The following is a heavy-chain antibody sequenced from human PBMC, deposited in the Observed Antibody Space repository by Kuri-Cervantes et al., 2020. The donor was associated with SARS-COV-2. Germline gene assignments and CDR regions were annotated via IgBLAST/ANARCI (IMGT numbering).Heavy chain of an antibody. D-gene: IGHD5-24*01. Sequence: SQTLSLTCDVYGGSFSGYYWTWIRQPPGKGLEWIGEINHSGSTDYNPSLKSRVTISVDTSKNQFSLKLSSVTAADTAVYYCARLGLADGYNFYYYYYGMDVWGQGTTVTVSS. CDR2: INHSGST. V-gene: IGHV4-34*01. CDR1: GGSFSGYY. J-gene: IGHJ6*02. CDR3: ARLGLADGYNFYYYYYGMDV.